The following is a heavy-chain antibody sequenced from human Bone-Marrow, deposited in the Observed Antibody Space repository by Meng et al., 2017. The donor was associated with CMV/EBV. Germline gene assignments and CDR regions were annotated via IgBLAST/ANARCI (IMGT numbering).Heavy chain of an antibody. D-gene: IGHD3-10*01. CDR1: GYTFTGYY. CDR3: ARVGSVLTRRNWLDP. Sequence: ASVKVSCKASGYTFTGYYMHWVRQAPGQGLEWMGWFNPNSGATSFAQKFQGRVAMTSDTSFSTAYMELNSLTNDDTAVYYCARVGSVLTRRNWLDPWGQGTLVTVSS. J-gene: IGHJ5*02. CDR2: FNPNSGAT. V-gene: IGHV1-2*02.